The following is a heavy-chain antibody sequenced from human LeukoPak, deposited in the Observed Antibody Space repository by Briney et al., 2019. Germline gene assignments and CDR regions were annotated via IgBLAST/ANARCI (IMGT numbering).Heavy chain of an antibody. CDR1: GYTFSAYY. V-gene: IGHV1-2*02. CDR3: ARVGSSGWYVHPTLDY. CDR2: INPSNGDT. J-gene: IGHJ4*02. D-gene: IGHD6-19*01. Sequence: GASVKVSXKASGYTFSAYYIHWVRQAPGQGLEWMAWINPSNGDTNYAQKFQGRVTMTRDTSISTAYMELTRLISDDTAVYYCARVGSSGWYVHPTLDYWGQGTLVTVSS.